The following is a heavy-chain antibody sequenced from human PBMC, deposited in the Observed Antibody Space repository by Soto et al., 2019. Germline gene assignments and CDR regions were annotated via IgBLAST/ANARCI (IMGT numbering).Heavy chain of an antibody. D-gene: IGHD4-17*01. CDR1: GFTFSSYW. Sequence: GGSLRLSCAASGFTFSSYWMSWVRQAPGKGLEWVANIKQDGSEKYYVDSVKGRFTISRDNAKNSLYLQMNSLRAEDTAVYYCARDHVYGDYSFDYWGQGTLVTVSS. CDR2: IKQDGSEK. J-gene: IGHJ4*02. V-gene: IGHV3-7*01. CDR3: ARDHVYGDYSFDY.